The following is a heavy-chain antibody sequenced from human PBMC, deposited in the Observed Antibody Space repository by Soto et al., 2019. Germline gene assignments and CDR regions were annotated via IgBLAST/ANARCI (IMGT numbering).Heavy chain of an antibody. D-gene: IGHD3-10*01. Sequence: GLFLRLSWRASGGKFVDFGIRCVRQATGKGLDWVSGISWNSESIGYADSVKGRFTISRDNAKNSLFLQMNSLRAEDTSFYYCAKTRNSVSGGYFDYWGQGLQVTASS. CDR3: AKTRNSVSGGYFDY. CDR2: ISWNSESI. V-gene: IGHV3-9*01. J-gene: IGHJ4*02. CDR1: GGKFVDFG.